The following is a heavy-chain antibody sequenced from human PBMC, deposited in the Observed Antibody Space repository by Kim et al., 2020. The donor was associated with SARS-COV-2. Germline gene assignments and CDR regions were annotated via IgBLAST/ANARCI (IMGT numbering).Heavy chain of an antibody. Sequence: SETLSLTCTVSGGSISSSSYYWGWIRQPPGKGLEWIGSMYYSGSTYYNPSLKSRVTISVDTSKNQLSLKLSSVTAADTAVYYCARIDFDWLLFDQWGQGTLVTVSS. CDR2: MYYSGST. CDR1: GGSISSSSYY. V-gene: IGHV4-39*07. J-gene: IGHJ4*02. CDR3: ARIDFDWLLFDQ. D-gene: IGHD3-9*01.